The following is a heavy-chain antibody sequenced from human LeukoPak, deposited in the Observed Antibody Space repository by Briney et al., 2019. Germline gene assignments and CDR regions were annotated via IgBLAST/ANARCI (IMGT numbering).Heavy chain of an antibody. CDR3: ARDRGSITLVRGVNHY. V-gene: IGHV3-48*04. Sequence: GGSLRLSCEASGFTFSTYSMNWVRQAPGKGLEWVSHISSGSSTTFYADSVKGRFTISRDNTRNSLSLQMNNLRAEDTAVYCCARDRGSITLVRGVNHYWGQGTLVTVSS. D-gene: IGHD3-10*01. J-gene: IGHJ4*02. CDR1: GFTFSTYS. CDR2: ISSGSSTT.